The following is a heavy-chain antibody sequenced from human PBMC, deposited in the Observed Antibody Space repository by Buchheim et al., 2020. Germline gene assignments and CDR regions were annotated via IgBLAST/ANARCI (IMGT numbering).Heavy chain of an antibody. V-gene: IGHV3-48*01. CDR3: AREAAITHYYFDY. CDR1: GFTFSSYS. CDR2: VTSSSGII. J-gene: IGHJ4*02. Sequence: DVQLVESGGVLVQPGGSLRLSCAASGFTFSSYSMSWVRQAPGKGLEWVSYVTSSSGIIYYADSVRGRFTISRDNAKRSLYLQMNSLRAEDTAVYYCAREAAITHYYFDYWSQGTL. D-gene: IGHD5-24*01.